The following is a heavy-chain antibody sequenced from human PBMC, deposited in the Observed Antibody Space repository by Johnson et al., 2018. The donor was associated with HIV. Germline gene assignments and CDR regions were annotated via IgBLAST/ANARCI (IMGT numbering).Heavy chain of an antibody. D-gene: IGHD2-8*01. CDR3: ARVMVGAFDI. J-gene: IGHJ3*02. V-gene: IGHV3-NL1*01. CDR1: RSTFN. CDR2: IYSGGST. Sequence: QVQLVESGGGVVQPGGSLRLSCAASRSTFNMHWVRQSPGQGLEWVSIIYSGGSTYYTRSVKGRFTISRDNSKNMLFLQINSLRVEDTAVYYCARVMVGAFDIWGQGTMVTVSS.